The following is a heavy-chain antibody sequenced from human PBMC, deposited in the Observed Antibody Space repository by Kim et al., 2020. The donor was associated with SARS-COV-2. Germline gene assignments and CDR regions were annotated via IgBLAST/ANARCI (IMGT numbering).Heavy chain of an antibody. CDR1: GFTLSDYG. CDR2: ISANSKFI. D-gene: IGHD6-19*01. Sequence: GGSLRLSCAASGFTLSDYGMNWVRQAPGKGPEWLSYISANSKFIQYADSVKGRFTISRDNAKNSLYLQMNSLRAEDTAVYYCVRDKSSGWSNVDYWGQGTLVTVSS. J-gene: IGHJ4*02. V-gene: IGHV3-21*05. CDR3: VRDKSSGWSNVDY.